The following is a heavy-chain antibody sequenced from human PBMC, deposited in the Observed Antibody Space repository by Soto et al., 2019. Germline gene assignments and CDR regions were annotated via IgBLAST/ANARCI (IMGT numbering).Heavy chain of an antibody. J-gene: IGHJ4*02. CDR3: ARGIAVRPLDY. CDR2: IWYDGSNK. V-gene: IGHV3-33*01. D-gene: IGHD6-6*01. CDR1: GFTFSSYG. Sequence: QVQLVESGGGVVQPGRSLRLSCAASGFTFSSYGMHWVRQAPGKGLEWVAVIWYDGSNKYYADSVKGRFTISRDNSKNTLYLKMNSLRAEDTAVYYCARGIAVRPLDYWGQGTLVTVSS.